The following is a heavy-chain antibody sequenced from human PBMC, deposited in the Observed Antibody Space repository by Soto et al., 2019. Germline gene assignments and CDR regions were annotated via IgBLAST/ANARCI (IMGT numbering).Heavy chain of an antibody. V-gene: IGHV1-18*01. CDR3: AREDRMEPSVFDY. CDR1: GYTFTSYG. Sequence: QVQLVQSGAEVKKPGASVKVSCKASGYTFTSYGISWVGQAPGQGREWMGWNSAYNGNTNDAQKLEGRVTMTTETSTSTAYMELRSLRSDDTDVYYCAREDRMEPSVFDYWGQGTLVTVSS. J-gene: IGHJ4*02. D-gene: IGHD1-1*01. CDR2: NSAYNGNT.